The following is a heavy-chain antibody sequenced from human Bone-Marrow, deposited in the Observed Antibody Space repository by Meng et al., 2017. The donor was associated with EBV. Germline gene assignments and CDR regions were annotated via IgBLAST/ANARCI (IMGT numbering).Heavy chain of an antibody. V-gene: IGHV4-34*01. J-gene: IGHJ5*02. Sequence: VPLQQWGAGLLKPSETLSLTRAVYGGSFSGYYWTWIRQPPGKGLEWIGEINHSGSTNYNPSLKSRVTISVDTSKNQFSLKLSSVTAADTAVYYCATQRRDTDWFDPWGQGTLVTVSS. CDR3: ATQRRDTDWFDP. CDR1: GGSFSGYY. CDR2: INHSGST. D-gene: IGHD6-25*01.